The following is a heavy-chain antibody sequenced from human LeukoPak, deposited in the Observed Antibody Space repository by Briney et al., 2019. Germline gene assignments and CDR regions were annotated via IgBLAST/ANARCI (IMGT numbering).Heavy chain of an antibody. CDR3: AREPLPAGHFDY. CDR1: GFTFSSYS. CDR2: ISSSSSYI. Sequence: GGSLRLSCAASGFTFSSYSMNWVRQAPGKGLEWVSSISSSSSYIYYADSVKGRFTISRDNSKNTLYLQMNSLRAEDTAVYYCAREPLPAGHFDYWGQGTLVTVSS. J-gene: IGHJ4*02. V-gene: IGHV3-21*01. D-gene: IGHD2-2*01.